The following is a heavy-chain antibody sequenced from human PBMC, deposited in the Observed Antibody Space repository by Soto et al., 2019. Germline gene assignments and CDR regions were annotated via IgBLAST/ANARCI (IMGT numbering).Heavy chain of an antibody. CDR2: INHSGST. Sequence: SQTLSLTCAVYGGSFSGYYWSWIRQPPGKGLEWIGEINHSGSTNYNPSLKSRVTISVDTSKNQFSLKLSSVTAADTAVYYCARPYCSGGSCYFDAFDIWGQGTMVTVSS. CDR1: GGSFSGYY. V-gene: IGHV4-34*01. CDR3: ARPYCSGGSCYFDAFDI. J-gene: IGHJ3*02. D-gene: IGHD2-15*01.